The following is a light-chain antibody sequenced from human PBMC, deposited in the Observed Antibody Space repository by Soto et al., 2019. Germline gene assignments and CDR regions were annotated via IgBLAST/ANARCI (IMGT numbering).Light chain of an antibody. CDR1: QGISSY. V-gene: IGKV1-8*01. Sequence: AIRMTQSPSSLSASTGDRVTITCRASQGISSYLAWYQQKPGKAPKLLIYAASTLQSGVPSRFSGSGSGTDFTLTISGLQSEDFATYYCQQYYSYPPTFGPGPKVDIK. CDR3: QQYYSYPPT. J-gene: IGKJ3*01. CDR2: AAS.